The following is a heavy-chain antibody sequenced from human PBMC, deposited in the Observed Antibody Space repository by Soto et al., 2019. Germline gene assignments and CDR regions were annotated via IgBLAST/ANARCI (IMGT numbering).Heavy chain of an antibody. CDR1: GGSISSSNYY. J-gene: IGHJ5*02. CDR3: VRRSSGTRFDP. CDR2: IYYSGST. V-gene: IGHV4-39*01. D-gene: IGHD3-10*01. Sequence: QLQLQESGPGLVKPSETLSLTCTVSGGSISSSNYYWGWIRQPPGKGLEWIGNIYYSGSTYYNPSLKSRVTISVDTSKNQFSLKLSSVTAADTAVYYCVRRSSGTRFDPWGQGTLVTVSS.